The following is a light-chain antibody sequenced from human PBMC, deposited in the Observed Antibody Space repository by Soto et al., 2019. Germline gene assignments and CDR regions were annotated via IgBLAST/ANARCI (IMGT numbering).Light chain of an antibody. V-gene: IGKV2-28*01. Sequence: EIVMTQSPPSLTVTPGEPASISCRSSQRLLHSNGNTFLDWYVQKPGQSPQLLIYLGSNRASGVHDRVSASEAGTDFTLKISRVVAEDVGVYYCMQALQTPYTFGQGTKLEIK. CDR1: QRLLHSNGNTF. J-gene: IGKJ2*01. CDR2: LGS. CDR3: MQALQTPYT.